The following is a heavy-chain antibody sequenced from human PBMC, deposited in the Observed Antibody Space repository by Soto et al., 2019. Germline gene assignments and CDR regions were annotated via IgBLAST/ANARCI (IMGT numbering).Heavy chain of an antibody. V-gene: IGHV3-73*01. J-gene: IGHJ4*02. D-gene: IGHD2-21*01. CDR1: GFSFSDSA. CDR2: IRSKANDYAT. CDR3: VRHVGETYFDY. Sequence: GGSLRLSCAASGFSFSDSAIQWVRQASGKGLEWVGRIRSKANDYATAYAASVEGRFTISRDDSKNTAYLQMNSLKTEDTAVYYCVRHVGETYFDYWGQGTLVTVSS.